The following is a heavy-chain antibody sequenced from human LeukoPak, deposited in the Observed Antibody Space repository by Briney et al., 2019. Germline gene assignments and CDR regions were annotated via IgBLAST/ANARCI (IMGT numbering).Heavy chain of an antibody. CDR3: ARDRAPPLWFGELLWRYAFDI. CDR1: GYTFTSYG. D-gene: IGHD3-10*01. CDR2: ISAYNGNT. J-gene: IGHJ3*02. Sequence: ASVKVSCKASGYTFTSYGISWVRQAPGQGLEWMGWISAYNGNTNYAQKLQGRVTMTTDTSTSIAYMELRSLRSDDTAVYYCARDRAPPLWFGELLWRYAFDIWGQGTMVTVSS. V-gene: IGHV1-18*01.